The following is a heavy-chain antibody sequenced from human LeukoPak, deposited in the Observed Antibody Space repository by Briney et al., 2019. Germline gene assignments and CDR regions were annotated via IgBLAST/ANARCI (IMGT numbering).Heavy chain of an antibody. Sequence: HPGGSLRLSCAASGFTFDDYAMHWVRQAPGKGLEWVSGISWKSDSIGYADSVKGRFTISRDNAKKSLYLLMNSLRAEDTALYYCAKGVTYHYDSGSVKWFDPWGQGTLVTVSS. CDR1: GFTFDDYA. D-gene: IGHD3-10*01. J-gene: IGHJ5*02. V-gene: IGHV3-9*01. CDR3: AKGVTYHYDSGSVKWFDP. CDR2: ISWKSDSI.